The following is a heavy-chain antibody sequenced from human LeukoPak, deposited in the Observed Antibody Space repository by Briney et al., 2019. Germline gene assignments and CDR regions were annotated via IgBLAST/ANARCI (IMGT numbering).Heavy chain of an antibody. J-gene: IGHJ4*02. Sequence: PGRSLRLSCAASGFTFDDYAMHWVRQAPGKGLEWVSGISWNSGGIGYADSVKGRFTISRDNAKNSLYLQMNSLRAEDTALYYCAKEKDYDILTGYYYPRYFDYWGQGTLVTVSS. V-gene: IGHV3-9*01. CDR3: AKEKDYDILTGYYYPRYFDY. CDR2: ISWNSGGI. CDR1: GFTFDDYA. D-gene: IGHD3-9*01.